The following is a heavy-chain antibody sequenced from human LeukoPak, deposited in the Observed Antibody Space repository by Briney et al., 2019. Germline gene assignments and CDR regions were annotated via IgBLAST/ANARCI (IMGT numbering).Heavy chain of an antibody. V-gene: IGHV1-46*01. CDR3: ARDRQGEGLAAAGIAAFDI. Sequence: GASVKVSCKASGYTFTSYYMHWVRQAPGQGLEWMGIINPSGGSTSYAQKFQGRVTMTRDMSTSTVYMELSSLRSEDTAVYYCARDRQGEGLAAAGIAAFDIWGQGTMVTVSS. D-gene: IGHD6-13*01. CDR2: INPSGGST. J-gene: IGHJ3*02. CDR1: GYTFTSYY.